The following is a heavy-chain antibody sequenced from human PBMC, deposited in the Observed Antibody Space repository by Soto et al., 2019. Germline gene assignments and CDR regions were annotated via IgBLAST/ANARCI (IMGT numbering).Heavy chain of an antibody. V-gene: IGHV1-3*01. Sequence: QVQLVQSGAEVKKPGASVKVSCKASGYTFTSYAMHWVRQAPGQRLEWMGWINDGNGNTKYSQKFQGRVTITRDTAASTAYMELSSLRSEDTAVYYCARALYSWALHFDYWGQGTLVTVSS. J-gene: IGHJ4*02. CDR3: ARALYSWALHFDY. CDR1: GYTFTSYA. D-gene: IGHD5-18*01. CDR2: INDGNGNT.